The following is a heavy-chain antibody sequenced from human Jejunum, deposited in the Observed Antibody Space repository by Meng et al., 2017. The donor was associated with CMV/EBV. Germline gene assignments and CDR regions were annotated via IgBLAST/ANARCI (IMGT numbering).Heavy chain of an antibody. J-gene: IGHJ4*02. V-gene: IGHV2-5*02. Sequence: QITLKESGPTLVKPTQTPTLTCTFSGFSLSTSGVGVGWIRQPPGKALEWLALIYGDGDKRYSPSLRSRLTITKDTSKNQVVLTMTNMDPVDTATYFCANSYCSRGTCYSFYYWGQGTLVTVSS. CDR3: ANSYCSRGTCYSFYY. CDR1: GFSLSTSGVG. CDR2: IYGDGDK. D-gene: IGHD2-15*01.